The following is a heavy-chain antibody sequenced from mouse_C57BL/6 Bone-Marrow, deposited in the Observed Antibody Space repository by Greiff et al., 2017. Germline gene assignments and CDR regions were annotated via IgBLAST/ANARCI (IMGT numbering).Heavy chain of an antibody. Sequence: QVTLKECGPGILQPSQTLSLTCSFSGFSLSTFGMGVGWIRQPSGKGLEWLAHIWWDDDKYYNPAMKSRLTISKDTSKKQLFLTIANVDTADTATYDCARIGGYPSAMDYWGQGTSVTVSS. CDR2: IWWDDDK. CDR1: GFSLSTFGMG. V-gene: IGHV8-8*01. J-gene: IGHJ4*01. CDR3: ARIGGYPSAMDY.